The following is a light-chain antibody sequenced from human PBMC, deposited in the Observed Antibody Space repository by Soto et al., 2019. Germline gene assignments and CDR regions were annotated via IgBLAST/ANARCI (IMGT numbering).Light chain of an antibody. CDR3: QSYDSSLSGSV. CDR2: GNT. CDR1: SSNIGAGYD. Sequence: QLVLTQPPSVSGAPGQRVTFSCTGNSSNIGAGYDVHWYQQLPGTAPKLLIYGNTNRPSGVPDRFSGSKSGTSASLAITGLQAEDEADYHCQSYDSSLSGSVFGGGTKVTVL. V-gene: IGLV1-40*01. J-gene: IGLJ2*01.